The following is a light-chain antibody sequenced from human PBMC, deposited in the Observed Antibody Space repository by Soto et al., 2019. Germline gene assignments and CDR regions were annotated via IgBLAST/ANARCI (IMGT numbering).Light chain of an antibody. CDR3: QQYGSSPLT. CDR1: QSVSSSF. J-gene: IGKJ1*01. V-gene: IGKV3-20*01. Sequence: EIVLTQSPGTLSLSPGERATLSCRASQSVSSSFLAWYQQKPGQAPRLLLYGASSRATGIPDRFSGSESGTDFTITISRLEPEDFAVYYCQQYGSSPLTFGQGTKVEIK. CDR2: GAS.